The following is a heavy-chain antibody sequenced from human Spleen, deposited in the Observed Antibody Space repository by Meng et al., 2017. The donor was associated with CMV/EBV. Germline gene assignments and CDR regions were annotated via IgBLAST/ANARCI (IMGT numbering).Heavy chain of an antibody. D-gene: IGHD3-22*01. CDR2: INWIGGNT. J-gene: IGHJ6*02. Sequence: GGSLRLSCEASGFNFDDHGMSWVRQTPGKGLEWVSGINWIGGNTGYVDSVKGRFTISRDNAKNSLYLQMNSLRVEDTALYYCARECYDSSGYYGLDVWGQGTTVTVSS. V-gene: IGHV3-20*04. CDR1: GFNFDDHG. CDR3: ARECYDSSGYYGLDV.